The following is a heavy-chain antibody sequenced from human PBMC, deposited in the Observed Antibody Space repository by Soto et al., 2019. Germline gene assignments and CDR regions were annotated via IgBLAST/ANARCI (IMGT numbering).Heavy chain of an antibody. CDR1: GFSLSSSGVG. D-gene: IGHD2-15*01. CDR3: AHKGGRGAGMDV. J-gene: IGHJ6*02. V-gene: IGHV2-5*02. Sequence: QITLKESGPTLVKPTQTLTLTCIFSGFSLSSSGVGVGWIRQPPGKALEWLALIYWDGDKRYSPSLKTTLTITKDTSTNEVVLTMTNRDPVDTGTYYCAHKGGRGAGMDVWGQGPTVTVSS. CDR2: IYWDGDK.